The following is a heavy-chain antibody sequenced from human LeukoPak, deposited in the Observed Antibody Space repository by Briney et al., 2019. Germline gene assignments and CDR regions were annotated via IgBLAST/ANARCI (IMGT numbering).Heavy chain of an antibody. CDR3: ARAEKIAVAGMGYYFDY. Sequence: GGSLRLSCAASGFTFSSYWMSWVRQAPGKGLEWVANIKQDGSEKYYVDSVKGRFTISRDNAKNSLYLQMNSLRAEDTAVYYCARAEKIAVAGMGYYFDYWGQGTLVTVSS. J-gene: IGHJ4*02. D-gene: IGHD6-19*01. CDR1: GFTFSSYW. CDR2: IKQDGSEK. V-gene: IGHV3-7*01.